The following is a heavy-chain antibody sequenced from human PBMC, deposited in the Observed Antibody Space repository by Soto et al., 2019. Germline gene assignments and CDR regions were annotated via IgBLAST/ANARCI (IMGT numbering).Heavy chain of an antibody. CDR2: IDNDGSAT. CDR3: TTVFEY. Sequence: EVQLVESGGGLVQPGGSLRLSCAASGIIFTNYWMHLVRQAPGKGIVWVSRIDNDGSATNYADSVKGRFTISTDNAKNTVYLQMNSLRADDAAVYYCTTVFEYWSQGTLVTVSS. J-gene: IGHJ4*02. V-gene: IGHV3-74*01. CDR1: GIIFTNYW.